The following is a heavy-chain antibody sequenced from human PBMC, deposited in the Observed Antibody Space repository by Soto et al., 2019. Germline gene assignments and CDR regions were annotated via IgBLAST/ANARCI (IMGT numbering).Heavy chain of an antibody. CDR3: ARDLNYYGSGSYPNRFDP. J-gene: IGHJ5*02. V-gene: IGHV1-69*06. CDR1: GGTFSSYA. CDR2: IIPIFGTA. D-gene: IGHD3-10*01. Sequence: ASVKVSCKASGGTFSSYAISWVRQAPGQGLEWMGGIIPIFGTANYAQKFQGRVTITADKSTSTAYMGLSSLRSEDTAVYYCARDLNYYGSGSYPNRFDPWGQGTLVTVSS.